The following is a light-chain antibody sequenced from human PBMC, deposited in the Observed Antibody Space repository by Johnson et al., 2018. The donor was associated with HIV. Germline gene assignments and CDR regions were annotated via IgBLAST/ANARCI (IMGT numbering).Light chain of an antibody. J-gene: IGLJ1*01. CDR1: SSNIGNNY. CDR3: GTWDSSLSAYV. CDR2: DNN. Sequence: QSALTQPPSVSAAPGQKVTISCSGSSSNIGNNYVSWYQQFPGTAPKLLIYDNNKRPSGIPDRFSGSKSGTSATLGIIELQTGDEADYYCGTWDSSLSAYVFGTGTKVTVL. V-gene: IGLV1-51*01.